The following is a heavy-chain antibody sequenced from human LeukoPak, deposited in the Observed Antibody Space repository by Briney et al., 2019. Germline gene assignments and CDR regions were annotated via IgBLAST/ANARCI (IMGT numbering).Heavy chain of an antibody. Sequence: GGSLRLSCAASGFTFSSYWMSWVRQAPGKGLEWVANIKQEGSEKYYVDSVKGRFTISRDNAKNSLYLQMNSLRAEDTAVYYCARGSTTVVADFDYWGQGTLVTVSS. CDR3: ARGSTTVVADFDY. V-gene: IGHV3-7*01. D-gene: IGHD4-23*01. CDR2: IKQEGSEK. J-gene: IGHJ4*02. CDR1: GFTFSSYW.